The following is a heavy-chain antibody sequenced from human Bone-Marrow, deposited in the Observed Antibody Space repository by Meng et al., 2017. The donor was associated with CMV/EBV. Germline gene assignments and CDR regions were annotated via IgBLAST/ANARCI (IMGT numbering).Heavy chain of an antibody. CDR1: GFTFSSHA. V-gene: IGHV3-30*04. Sequence: GESLKISCAASGFTFSSHAMHWVRQAPGKGLEWVAVISYDGSNEYYADSVKGRFTISRDNSKNTLFLQMNNLRAEDTAVYYCARRGSSGSYYKGWFDSWAQGTLVTVPS. J-gene: IGHJ5*01. CDR3: ARRGSSGSYYKGWFDS. D-gene: IGHD3-10*01. CDR2: ISYDGSNE.